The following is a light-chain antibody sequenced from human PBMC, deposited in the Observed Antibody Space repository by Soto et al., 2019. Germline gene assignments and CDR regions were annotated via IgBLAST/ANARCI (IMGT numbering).Light chain of an antibody. CDR3: QQYNDSPET. V-gene: IGKV3-15*01. CDR1: QSVSSN. Sequence: IEMTQSPATLSVSPGERATLSCRASQSVSSNLAWYQQRVGQAPKLLIYDASTRTTGIPARFSGSVSRTAFTLTITSLQSEDFAVYYCQQYNDSPETFGQGTKVDIK. CDR2: DAS. J-gene: IGKJ1*01.